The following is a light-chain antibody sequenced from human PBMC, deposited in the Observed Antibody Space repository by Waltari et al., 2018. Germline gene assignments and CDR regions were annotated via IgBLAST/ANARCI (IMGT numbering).Light chain of an antibody. Sequence: EIVLTQSPATLSLSPGERATLSCRASQRVSSYLAWYQQKPGQAPRLLIYDASTRATGIPARFSGSGSWTDFTLTISSLEPEDFAVYYCQQRSNWPLTLGGGTKVEIK. CDR3: QQRSNWPLT. CDR1: QRVSSY. J-gene: IGKJ4*01. V-gene: IGKV3-11*01. CDR2: DAS.